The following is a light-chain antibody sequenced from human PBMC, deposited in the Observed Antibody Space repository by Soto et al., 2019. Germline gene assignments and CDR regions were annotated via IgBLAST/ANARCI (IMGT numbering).Light chain of an antibody. Sequence: QSALTQPASVSGSPGQSITISCTGTSSDVGGYNYVSWYQHHPGKAPKVMIYEVSNRPSGISNRFSGSKSGNTASLTISGLQAEDEADYYCSSYTSSSTLGVFGTGTKLTVL. CDR2: EVS. CDR1: SSDVGGYNY. CDR3: SSYTSSSTLGV. V-gene: IGLV2-14*01. J-gene: IGLJ1*01.